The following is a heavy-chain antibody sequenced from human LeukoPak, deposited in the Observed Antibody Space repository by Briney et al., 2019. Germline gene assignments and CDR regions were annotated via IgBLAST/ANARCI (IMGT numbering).Heavy chain of an antibody. V-gene: IGHV4-38-2*01. D-gene: IGHD2-21*01. CDR3: GAITNTRAFDI. CDR1: GFTFSTYA. Sequence: GSLRLSCAASGFTFSTYAMSWVRQAPGEGLEWVGSIYHSGSTYKNPSLRSRVTISVDTSKNQFSLKLSSVPAADTAVYYCGAITNTRAFDIWGQGTMVTVSS. CDR2: IYHSGST. J-gene: IGHJ3*02.